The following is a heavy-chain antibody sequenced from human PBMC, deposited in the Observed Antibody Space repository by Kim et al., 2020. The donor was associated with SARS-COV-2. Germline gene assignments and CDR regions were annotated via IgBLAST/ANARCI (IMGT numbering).Heavy chain of an antibody. CDR2: INHSGST. V-gene: IGHV4-34*01. J-gene: IGHJ3*02. D-gene: IGHD1-1*01. Sequence: SETLSLTCAVYGGSFSGYYWSWIRQPPGKGLEWIGEINHSGSTNYNPSLKSRVTISVDTSKNQFSLKLSSVTAADTAVYYCARPRQLERRGAFDIWGQGTMVTVSS. CDR1: GGSFSGYY. CDR3: ARPRQLERRGAFDI.